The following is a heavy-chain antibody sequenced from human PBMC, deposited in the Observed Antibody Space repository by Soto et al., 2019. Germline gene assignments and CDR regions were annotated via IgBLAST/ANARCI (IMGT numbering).Heavy chain of an antibody. CDR2: ISGSGGST. CDR1: GFTFSSYA. D-gene: IGHD6-13*01. CDR3: AKVLIGDTYSSSWYDIGTSVFDY. J-gene: IGHJ4*02. Sequence: PGGSLRLSCAASGFTFSSYAMSWVRQAPGKGLEWVSAISGSGGSTYYADSVKGRFTISRDNSKNTLYLQMNSLRAEDTAVYYCAKVLIGDTYSSSWYDIGTSVFDYWGQGTLVTVSS. V-gene: IGHV3-23*01.